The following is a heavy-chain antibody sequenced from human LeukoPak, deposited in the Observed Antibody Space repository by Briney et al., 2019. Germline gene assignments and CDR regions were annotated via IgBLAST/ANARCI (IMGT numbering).Heavy chain of an antibody. V-gene: IGHV4-59*01. CDR2: IYYSGSN. CDR1: GGSINSYY. D-gene: IGHD2-21*02. J-gene: IGHJ4*02. Sequence: WETLSLICTVSGGSINSYYWSWIRQPPGKGLEWIGYIYYSGSNNYNPSLKSRVTISVDTSKNQFSLKLSSVSAADTAVYYCARSGIPGYCGGDCYSAVYWGQGTLVTVSS. CDR3: ARSGIPGYCGGDCYSAVY.